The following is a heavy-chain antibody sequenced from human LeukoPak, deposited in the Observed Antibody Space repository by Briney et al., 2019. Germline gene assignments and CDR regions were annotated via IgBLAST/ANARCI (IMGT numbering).Heavy chain of an antibody. V-gene: IGHV3-7*01. CDR2: IKQDGSEK. Sequence: GGSLRLSCAASGFTFSTYWMTWVRQAPGKGLEWVASIKQDGSEKYYEDSMKGRFTISRDNAKSSLYLQMKSLRAEDTAVYYCVRDVAYDFRNPYRYFQHWGQGTLVTVSS. CDR1: GFTFSTYW. CDR3: VRDVAYDFRNPYRYFQH. J-gene: IGHJ1*01. D-gene: IGHD3-3*01.